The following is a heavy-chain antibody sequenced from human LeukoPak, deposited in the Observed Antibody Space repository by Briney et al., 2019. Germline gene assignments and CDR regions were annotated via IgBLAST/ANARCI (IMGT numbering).Heavy chain of an antibody. CDR2: IKQDESEK. CDR1: GFTFSSYW. CDR3: ARDRTSVTPHYYYYYYMDV. V-gene: IGHV3-7*01. Sequence: PGGSLRLSCAASGFTFSSYWMSWVRQAPGKGLEWVANIKQDESEKYYVDSVKGRFTISRDNAKNSLYLQMNSLRAEDTAVYYCARDRTSVTPHYYYYYYMDVWGKGTTITVSS. D-gene: IGHD2-21*02. J-gene: IGHJ6*03.